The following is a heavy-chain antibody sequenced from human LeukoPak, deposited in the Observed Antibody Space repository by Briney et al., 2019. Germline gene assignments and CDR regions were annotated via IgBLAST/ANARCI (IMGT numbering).Heavy chain of an antibody. Sequence: GRSLRLSCAASGFTFSSYAMHWVRQAPGKGLEWVAVISYDGSNKYYADSVKGRFTISRDNSKNTLYLQMNSLRAEDTAVYYCATVGEQWLVEGGYFEYWGQGTLVTVSS. V-gene: IGHV3-30*04. CDR2: ISYDGSNK. CDR3: ATVGEQWLVEGGYFEY. CDR1: GFTFSSYA. J-gene: IGHJ4*02. D-gene: IGHD6-19*01.